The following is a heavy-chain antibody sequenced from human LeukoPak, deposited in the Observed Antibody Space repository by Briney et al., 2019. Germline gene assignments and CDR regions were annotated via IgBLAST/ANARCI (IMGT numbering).Heavy chain of an antibody. CDR1: GFTFSSYG. J-gene: IGHJ4*02. V-gene: IGHV3-33*01. D-gene: IGHD2-15*01. CDR3: ARVCSGGSCYSALDY. CDR2: IWYDGSNK. Sequence: AGGSLRLSCAASGFTFSSYGMHWVRQAPGKGLEWVAVIWYDGSNKYYADSVKGRFTISRDNAKNSLYLQMNSLRAEDTAVYYCARVCSGGSCYSALDYWGQGTLVTVSS.